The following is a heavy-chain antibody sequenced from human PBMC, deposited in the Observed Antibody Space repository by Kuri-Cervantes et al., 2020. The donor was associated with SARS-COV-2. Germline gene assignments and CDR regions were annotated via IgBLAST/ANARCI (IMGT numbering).Heavy chain of an antibody. J-gene: IGHJ4*02. CDR2: IYSGGST. CDR1: GFTFSSYW. D-gene: IGHD2-8*02. V-gene: IGHV3-66*01. Sequence: GESLKISCAASGFTFSSYWMSWVRQAPGKGLEWVSVIYSGGSTYYADSVKGRFTISRDNSKNTLYLQMNSLRAEDTAVYYCAKGPLVVYVRENYFDYWGQGNLVTVSS. CDR3: AKGPLVVYVRENYFDY.